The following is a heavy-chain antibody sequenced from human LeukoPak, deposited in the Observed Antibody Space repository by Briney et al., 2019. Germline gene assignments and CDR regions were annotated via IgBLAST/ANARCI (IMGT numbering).Heavy chain of an antibody. V-gene: IGHV4-38-2*02. CDR1: GYSISSGSY. CDR2: VSHLGTT. CDR3: ARDNRHGDYDDY. D-gene: IGHD1-14*01. Sequence: PSEPLSLTCGVSGYSISSGSYWGWIRQPPGKGLEWIGSVSHLGTTYYNPSLKSRVSISVDTSKNHFSLNLSSVTAADTAVYYCARDNRHGDYDDYWGQGTLVTVSS. J-gene: IGHJ4*02.